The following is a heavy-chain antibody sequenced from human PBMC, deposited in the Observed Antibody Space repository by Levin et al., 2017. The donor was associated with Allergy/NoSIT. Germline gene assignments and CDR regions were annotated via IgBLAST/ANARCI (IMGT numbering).Heavy chain of an antibody. CDR1: GGSISSPSYY. D-gene: IGHD3-22*01. J-gene: IGHJ2*01. V-gene: IGHV4-39*01. Sequence: SETLSLTCTVSGGSISSPSYYWGWVRQPPGKGLEWIGSIHYSGSTYYNPSLKSRVTISVDTSMNQLSLKLSSVTAADTAVYYCARQKFTYYYDSSGYYIDLWGRGTLVTVSS. CDR3: ARQKFTYYYDSSGYYIDL. CDR2: IHYSGST.